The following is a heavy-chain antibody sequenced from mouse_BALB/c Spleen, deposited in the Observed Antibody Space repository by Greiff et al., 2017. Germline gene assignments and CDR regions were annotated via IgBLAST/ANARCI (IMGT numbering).Heavy chain of an antibody. J-gene: IGHJ2*01. CDR2: ISSGGSYT. D-gene: IGHD1-1*01. V-gene: IGHV5-9-3*01. Sequence: EVKVVESGGGLVKPGGSLKLSCAASGFTFSSYAMSWVRQTPEKRLEWVATISSGGSYTYYPDSVKGRFTISRDNAKNTLYLQMSSLRSEDTAMYYCARPAYYGSSYWYFDYWGQGTTLTVSS. CDR3: ARPAYYGSSYWYFDY. CDR1: GFTFSSYA.